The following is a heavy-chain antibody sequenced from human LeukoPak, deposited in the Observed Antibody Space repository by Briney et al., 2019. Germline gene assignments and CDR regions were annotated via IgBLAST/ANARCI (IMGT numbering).Heavy chain of an antibody. CDR2: IYYSGST. J-gene: IGHJ3*02. Sequence: SETLSLTCTVSGGSISSYYWSWIRQPPGKGLEWIGYIYYSGSTNYNPSLKSRVTISVDTSKNQFSRKLSSGTGADTAVYYCARSLAGGDAFDIWGEGTMVTVSS. CDR3: ARSLAGGDAFDI. V-gene: IGHV4-59*08. D-gene: IGHD6-19*01. CDR1: GGSISSYY.